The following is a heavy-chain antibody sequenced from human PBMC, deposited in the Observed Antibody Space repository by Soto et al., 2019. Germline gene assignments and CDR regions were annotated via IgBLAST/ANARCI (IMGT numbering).Heavy chain of an antibody. V-gene: IGHV3-23*01. Sequence: EVQLLESGGGLVQPGESLRLSCAASGFTFSSSAMSWVRQAPGKGLQWVSAISGSGGGTYYADSVKGRFTISRDNSKNTLYLQMNSLRAEDTAVYYCAKDQKSGTYYFGYWGQGTLVTVSS. CDR3: AKDQKSGTYYFGY. CDR1: GFTFSSSA. J-gene: IGHJ4*02. D-gene: IGHD1-26*01. CDR2: ISGSGGGT.